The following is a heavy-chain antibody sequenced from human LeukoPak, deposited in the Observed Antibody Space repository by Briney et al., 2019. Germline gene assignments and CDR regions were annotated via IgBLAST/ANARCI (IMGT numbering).Heavy chain of an antibody. D-gene: IGHD2-15*01. Sequence: GSLRLPCSASGFTFNTYAMNWVRQAPAKGLEWVSTIGGGGPTTDYADSVKDRFTLSRDNSQNTMYLQMNSLRAEDTAVYFWARGFLGGPDQYFDSWGQGTLVTVSS. CDR3: ARGFLGGPDQYFDS. CDR2: IGGGGPTT. CDR1: GFTFNTYA. V-gene: IGHV3-23*01. J-gene: IGHJ4*02.